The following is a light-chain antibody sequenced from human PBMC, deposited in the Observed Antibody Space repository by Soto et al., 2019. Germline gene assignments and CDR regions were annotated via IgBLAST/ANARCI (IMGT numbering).Light chain of an antibody. CDR2: AAS. CDR1: QGISTY. CDR3: QKYNSAPLT. Sequence: DIQMTQSPSSLSASVGGRVTITCRASQGISTYLAWYQQKPGKVPKLLIYAASTLQSGVPSRFSGSGSGTELTLTISSLQPEDVATYYCQKYNSAPLTFGEGTKVEIK. V-gene: IGKV1-27*01. J-gene: IGKJ4*01.